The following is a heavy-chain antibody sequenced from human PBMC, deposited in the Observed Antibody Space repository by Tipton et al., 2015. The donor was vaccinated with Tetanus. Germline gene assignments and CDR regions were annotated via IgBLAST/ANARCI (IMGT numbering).Heavy chain of an antibody. V-gene: IGHV4-59*01. Sequence: TLSLTCTVSGGSISSYYWSWIRQPPGKGLEWIGYIYYSGSTNYNPSLKSRVTISVDTSKNQFSLKLSSVTAADTAVYYCARGPSLYDFLAGALYYWGQGTLVTVSS. CDR2: IYYSGST. D-gene: IGHD3-3*01. J-gene: IGHJ4*02. CDR3: ARGPSLYDFLAGALYY. CDR1: GGSISSYY.